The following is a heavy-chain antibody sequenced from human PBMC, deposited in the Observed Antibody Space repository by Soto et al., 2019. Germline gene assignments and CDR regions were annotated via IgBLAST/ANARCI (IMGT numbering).Heavy chain of an antibody. V-gene: IGHV4-30-4*01. CDR3: ARVEDYYDSSGYYY. CDR2: IYYSGSA. J-gene: IGHJ4*02. Sequence: SETLSLTCTVSGGSISSGDYYWSWIRQPPGKGLEWIGYIYYSGSAYYNPSLKSRVTISVDTSKNQFSLKLSSVTAADTAVYYCARVEDYYDSSGYYYWGQGTLVTV. D-gene: IGHD3-22*01. CDR1: GGSISSGDYY.